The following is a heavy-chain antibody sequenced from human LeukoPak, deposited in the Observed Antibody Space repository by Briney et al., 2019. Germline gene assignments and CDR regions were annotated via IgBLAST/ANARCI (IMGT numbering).Heavy chain of an antibody. CDR2: INSDGSST. J-gene: IGHJ4*02. D-gene: IGHD7-27*01. V-gene: IGHV3-74*01. CDR1: GFTFSGYW. Sequence: GGSLRLSCAASGFTFSGYWMYWVRQAPGKGLVWVSLINSDGSSTNYADSVKGRFTISRDNAKNTLYLQVNSLRADDSAVYYCARHLGTYSDHRGQGTLVTVSS. CDR3: ARHLGTYSDH.